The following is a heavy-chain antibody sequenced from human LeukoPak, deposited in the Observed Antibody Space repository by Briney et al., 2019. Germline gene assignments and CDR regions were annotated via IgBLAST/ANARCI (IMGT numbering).Heavy chain of an antibody. D-gene: IGHD3-22*01. CDR3: ANPRYDSSGYYYVD. CDR1: GYTFTDYT. CDR2: INGGSGNT. J-gene: IGHJ4*02. V-gene: IGHV1-3*01. Sequence: ASVKVSCKASGYTFTDYTMHWLRQAPGQRLDWMGWINGGSGNTKYSPEFQGRVTITRDTSASTAYMELSSLRSEDTAVYYCANPRYDSSGYYYVDWGQGSLVTVSS.